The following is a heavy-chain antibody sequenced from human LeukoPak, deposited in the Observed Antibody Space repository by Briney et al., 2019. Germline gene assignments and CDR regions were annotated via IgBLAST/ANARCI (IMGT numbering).Heavy chain of an antibody. CDR3: ARGGRDYYGSPYYHYMDV. CDR2: MNPHSGNT. J-gene: IGHJ6*03. CDR1: GYMFTSYE. Sequence: ASVKVSCKASGYMFTSYEINWVRQATGQRLEWMGWMNPHSGNTVYVQKFQGRVTMTRDTSMTTAYMELSSLRSEDTAVYYCARGGRDYYGSPYYHYMDVWGKGTTVTVSS. V-gene: IGHV1-8*01. D-gene: IGHD3-10*01.